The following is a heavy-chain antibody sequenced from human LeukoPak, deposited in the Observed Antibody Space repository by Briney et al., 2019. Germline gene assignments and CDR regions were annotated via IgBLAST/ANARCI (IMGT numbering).Heavy chain of an antibody. CDR2: IYYSGST. D-gene: IGHD1-14*01. V-gene: IGHV4-61*05. Sequence: SETLSLTCTVSGGSISSSSYYWGWIRQPPGKGLEWIGYIYYSGSTNYNPSLKSRVTISVDTSKNQFSLKLSSVTAADTAVYYCARGGRTKGPDYWGQGTLVTVSS. CDR1: GGSISSSSYY. J-gene: IGHJ4*02. CDR3: ARGGRTKGPDY.